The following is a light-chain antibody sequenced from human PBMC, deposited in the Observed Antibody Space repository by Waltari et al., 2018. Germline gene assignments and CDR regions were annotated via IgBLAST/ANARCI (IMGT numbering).Light chain of an antibody. CDR1: SRDVGTYNY. J-gene: IGLJ3*02. V-gene: IGLV2-11*01. CDR3: CSYAGTYRWV. Sequence: QSALTQPRSVSGSPGQSVTISCPGTSRDVGTYNYVSWSQQYPGKAPKLMIADVYKRPSGVPDRFSGSKSGNTASLTISGLQTEDEADYYCCSYAGTYRWVFGGGTKLTVL. CDR2: DVY.